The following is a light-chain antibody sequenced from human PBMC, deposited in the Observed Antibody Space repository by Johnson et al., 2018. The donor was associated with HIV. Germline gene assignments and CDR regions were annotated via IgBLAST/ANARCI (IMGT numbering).Light chain of an antibody. CDR2: DNN. CDR3: GTWDTRLRVLYV. CDR1: SSNIGNNY. J-gene: IGLJ1*01. Sequence: QSVLTQPPSVSAAPGQKVTISCSGSSSNIGNNYVSWYQQLPGTAPKLLIYDNNKRPSGVPDRFSGSKSGTSATLGITGLQTGDEADYYCGTWDTRLRVLYVFGGGTKVTVL. V-gene: IGLV1-51*01.